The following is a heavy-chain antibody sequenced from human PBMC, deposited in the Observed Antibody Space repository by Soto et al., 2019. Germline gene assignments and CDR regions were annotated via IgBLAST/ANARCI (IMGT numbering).Heavy chain of an antibody. CDR2: ISAYNGNT. CDR1: GYTFTSYG. V-gene: IGHV1-18*01. D-gene: IGHD6-19*01. J-gene: IGHJ4*02. Sequence: ASVKVSCKASGYTFTSYGISWVRQAPGQGLEWMGWISAYNGNTNYAQKLQGRVTMTTDTSTSTAYMELRSLRSDDTAVYYCARDLYSSGWDYFDYWGQGTLVTVSS. CDR3: ARDLYSSGWDYFDY.